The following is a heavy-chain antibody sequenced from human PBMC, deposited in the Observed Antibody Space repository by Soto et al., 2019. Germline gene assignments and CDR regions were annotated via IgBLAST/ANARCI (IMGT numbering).Heavy chain of an antibody. CDR2: ISYDGSNK. V-gene: IGHV3-30*18. CDR1: GFTFSSYG. J-gene: IGHJ3*02. D-gene: IGHD2-15*01. Sequence: GGSLRLSCAASGFTFSSYGMHWVRQAPGKGLGWVAVISYDGSNKYYADSVKNRFTISRDNSKNTLYLQMNSLRAEDTAVYYCAKDAGGGAFDIWGQGTMVTV. CDR3: AKDAGGGAFDI.